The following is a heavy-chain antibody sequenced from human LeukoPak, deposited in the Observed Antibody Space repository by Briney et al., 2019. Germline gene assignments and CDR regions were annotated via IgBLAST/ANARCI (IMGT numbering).Heavy chain of an antibody. J-gene: IGHJ3*02. CDR1: GFTFSDYY. CDR3: ARDLTLNYYDSSGYYSLDAFDI. V-gene: IGHV3-11*04. D-gene: IGHD3-22*01. CDR2: ISSSGSTI. Sequence: PGGSLRLSCAASGFTFSDYYMSWICQAPGKGLEWVSYISSSGSTIYYADSVKGRFTISRDNAKNSLYLQMNSLRAEDTAVYYCARDLTLNYYDSSGYYSLDAFDIWGQGTMVTVSS.